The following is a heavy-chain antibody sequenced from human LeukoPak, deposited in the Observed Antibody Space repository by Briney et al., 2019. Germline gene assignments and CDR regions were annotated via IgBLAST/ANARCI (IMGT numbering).Heavy chain of an antibody. Sequence: NPSETLSLTCTVSGGSISSYYWSWIRQPPGKGLEWIGYIYYSGNTNYNPSLKSRVTISVDTSKNQFSLKLSSVTAADTAVYYCARRDYVWGSYGYWGQGTLVTVSS. J-gene: IGHJ4*02. V-gene: IGHV4-59*08. D-gene: IGHD3-16*01. CDR2: IYYSGNT. CDR3: ARRDYVWGSYGY. CDR1: GGSISSYY.